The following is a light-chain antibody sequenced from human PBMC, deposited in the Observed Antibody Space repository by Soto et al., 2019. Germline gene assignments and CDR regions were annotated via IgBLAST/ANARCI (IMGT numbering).Light chain of an antibody. CDR1: SSDVGGYNY. Sequence: QSALTQPASVSGSPGQSITISCTGTSSDVGGYNYVSWYQQHPGKAPKLMIYDVSNRPSGVSNRFSGSKSGNTASLTISGFQAEDEADFYCCSCTGSSTLVVFGGGTKLTVL. J-gene: IGLJ2*01. V-gene: IGLV2-14*01. CDR3: CSCTGSSTLVV. CDR2: DVS.